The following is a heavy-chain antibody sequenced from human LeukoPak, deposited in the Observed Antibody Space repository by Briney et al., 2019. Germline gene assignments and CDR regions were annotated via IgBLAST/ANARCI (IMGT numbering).Heavy chain of an antibody. CDR2: IKEDGSEK. Sequence: PGGSLRLSCAGSGFTFSSYWMSWVRQAPGKGLEWVANIKEDGSEKYYVDSVKGRFTISRDNAKNSLYLQMNSLRVEDTAVYYCARALAVAGTGYWGQGTLVTVCS. CDR1: GFTFSSYW. D-gene: IGHD6-19*01. V-gene: IGHV3-7*01. J-gene: IGHJ4*02. CDR3: ARALAVAGTGY.